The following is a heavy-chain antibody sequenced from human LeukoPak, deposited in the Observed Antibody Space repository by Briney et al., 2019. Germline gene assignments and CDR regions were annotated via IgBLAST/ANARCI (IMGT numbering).Heavy chain of an antibody. CDR1: GYTFTSYY. CDR2: INPSGGST. D-gene: IGHD6-13*01. CDR3: ARDHWGLGSSSWYVAGPVDY. Sequence: ASVKVSCKASGYTFTSYYMHWVRQAPGQGLEWMGIINPSGGSTSYAQKFQGRVTMTRDMSTSTVYMELSSLRSEDTAVYYCARDHWGLGSSSWYVAGPVDYWGQGTLVTVSS. J-gene: IGHJ4*02. V-gene: IGHV1-46*01.